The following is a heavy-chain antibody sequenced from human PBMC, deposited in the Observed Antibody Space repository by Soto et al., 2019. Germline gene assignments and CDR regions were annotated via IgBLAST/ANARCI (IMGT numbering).Heavy chain of an antibody. CDR1: GGSVSSGSYY. V-gene: IGHV4-61*01. CDR2: IYYSGST. J-gene: IGHJ6*02. CDR3: ARVITMVRAHYGMDV. Sequence: PSETLSLTFTVSGGSVSSGSYYWSWIRQPPGKGLEWIGYIYYSGSTNYNPSLKSRVTISVDTSKNQFSLKLSSVTAAGTAVYYCARVITMVRAHYGMDVWGQGTTVTVSS. D-gene: IGHD3-10*01.